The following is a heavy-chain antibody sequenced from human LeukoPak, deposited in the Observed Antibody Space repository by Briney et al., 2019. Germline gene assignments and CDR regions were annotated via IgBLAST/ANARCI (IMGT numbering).Heavy chain of an antibody. CDR2: ISSSSSYI. V-gene: IGHV3-21*01. CDR3: ARGVGYCSSSRCSPGYYMDV. D-gene: IGHD2-15*01. CDR1: GFTFSSYS. J-gene: IGHJ6*03. Sequence: GGSLRLSCAASGFTFSSYSMNWVRQAPGKGLEWVSSISSSSSYIYYADSVKGRFTISRDNAKSSLYLQMNSLRAEDTALYFCARGVGYCSSSRCSPGYYMDVWGQGTTVTVFS.